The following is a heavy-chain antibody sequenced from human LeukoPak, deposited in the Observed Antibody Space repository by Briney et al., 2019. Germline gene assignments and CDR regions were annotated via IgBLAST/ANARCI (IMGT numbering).Heavy chain of an antibody. V-gene: IGHV3-74*01. D-gene: IGHD1-26*01. CDR2: INSDGSST. CDR3: ARDGGSYLPHDAFDI. J-gene: IGHJ3*02. CDR1: GFTFSSYW. Sequence: PGGSLTLSCAASGFTFSSYWMHWVRQAPGKGLVWVSRINSDGSSTSYADSVKGRFTISRDNAKNTLYLQMNSLRAEDTAVYYCARDGGSYLPHDAFDIWGQGTMVTVSS.